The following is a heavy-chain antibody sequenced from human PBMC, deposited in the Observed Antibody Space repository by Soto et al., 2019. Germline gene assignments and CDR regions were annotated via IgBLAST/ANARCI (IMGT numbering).Heavy chain of an antibody. J-gene: IGHJ4*02. Sequence: VQLVQSGAEVKMPGASVKVSCEASGYSLTSYGISWVRQAPGQGLEWMGWISGHDGNTKYTQKLQGRVTVTTDTSTSTAYMDLRSLRSDDTAVYYCAREYCSSASCYGPDFWGQGTLVTVSS. CDR3: AREYCSSASCYGPDF. D-gene: IGHD2-2*01. V-gene: IGHV1-18*01. CDR2: ISGHDGNT. CDR1: GYSLTSYG.